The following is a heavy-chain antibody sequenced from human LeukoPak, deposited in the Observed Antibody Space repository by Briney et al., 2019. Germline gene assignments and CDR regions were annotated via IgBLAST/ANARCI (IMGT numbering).Heavy chain of an antibody. V-gene: IGHV4-38-2*02. CDR1: GYSISSGYY. CDR3: ARGPPDCSSTSCYAFDAFDI. D-gene: IGHD2-2*01. CDR2: IYHSGST. Sequence: SETLSLTCTVSGYSISSGYYWGWIRQPPGKGLEWIGSIYHSGSTHYNPSLKSRVTISVDTSKNQFSLKLSSVTAADTAVYYCARGPPDCSSTSCYAFDAFDIWGQGTMVTVSS. J-gene: IGHJ3*02.